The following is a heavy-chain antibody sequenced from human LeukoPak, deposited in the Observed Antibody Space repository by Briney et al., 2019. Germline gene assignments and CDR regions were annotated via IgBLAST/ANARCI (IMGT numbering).Heavy chain of an antibody. CDR1: GGSISSYY. Sequence: PSETLSLTSTVSGGSISSYYWSWFRQPPGKGLEWSGYIYYSGSTNYNPSLKSRVTISVDTSKNQFSLKLSSVTAADTAVYYCARESVYYGSNQYYMDVWGKGTTVTISS. V-gene: IGHV4-59*01. J-gene: IGHJ6*03. CDR2: IYYSGST. CDR3: ARESVYYGSNQYYMDV. D-gene: IGHD3-10*01.